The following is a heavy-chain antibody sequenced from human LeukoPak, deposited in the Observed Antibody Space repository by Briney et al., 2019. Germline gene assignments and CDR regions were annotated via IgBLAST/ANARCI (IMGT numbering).Heavy chain of an antibody. J-gene: IGHJ1*01. D-gene: IGHD3-16*01. CDR3: ARDGGGYGVHADYFQD. V-gene: IGHV4-31*03. CDR2: IYYSGST. CDR1: GGSIRSGGYY. Sequence: PSQTLSLTGIVSGGSIRSGGYYWNWIRQYPGKGLEWIGYIYYSGSTYYNPSLKSRVTISVDTSKNQFSLNLYSVTAADTAVYYCARDGGGYGVHADYFQDWGQGTVVTVSS.